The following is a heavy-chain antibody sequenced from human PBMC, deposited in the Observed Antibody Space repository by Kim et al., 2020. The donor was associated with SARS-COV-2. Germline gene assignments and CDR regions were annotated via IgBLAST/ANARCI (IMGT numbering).Heavy chain of an antibody. CDR2: VFFSGRT. V-gene: IGHV4-59*08. CDR1: GGSISTYY. J-gene: IGHJ4*02. D-gene: IGHD6-25*01. Sequence: SETLSLTCTVSGGSISTYYWNWIRQPPGKGLEWIGYVFFSGRTNYNPSLKSRVTISLDSSKNQFSLKLVSVTAADTAVYYCARHLRSIGTDHWGLGTLVTVSS. CDR3: ARHLRSIGTDH.